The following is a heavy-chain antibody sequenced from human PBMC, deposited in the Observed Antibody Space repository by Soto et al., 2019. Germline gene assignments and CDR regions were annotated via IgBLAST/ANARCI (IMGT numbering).Heavy chain of an antibody. CDR1: GFTFSAYG. CDR2: ISVSSTST. V-gene: IGHV3-23*01. D-gene: IGHD3-10*01. CDR3: AKDWTRGSGGYPDYFDY. Sequence: GGSLRLSCAGSGFTFSAYGMSWVRQAPGKGLEWVSCISVSSTSTYYADSVKGRFTISRDNSKNSLYLQMKSLRAEDTALYYCAKDWTRGSGGYPDYFDYWGQGTLVTVSS. J-gene: IGHJ4*02.